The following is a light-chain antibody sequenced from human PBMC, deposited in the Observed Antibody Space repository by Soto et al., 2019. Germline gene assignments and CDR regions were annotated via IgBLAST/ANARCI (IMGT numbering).Light chain of an antibody. CDR1: QGISSY. CDR2: AAS. Sequence: DIQLTQSPSFLSASVGDRVTITCRASQGISSYLAWYQQKPGEAPKLLIYAASTLQSRVPSRFSGSGSGTEFTLTIRSLQPEDFATYYCQQLNSYPLTLGQGTKVEI. J-gene: IGKJ1*01. V-gene: IGKV1-9*01. CDR3: QQLNSYPLT.